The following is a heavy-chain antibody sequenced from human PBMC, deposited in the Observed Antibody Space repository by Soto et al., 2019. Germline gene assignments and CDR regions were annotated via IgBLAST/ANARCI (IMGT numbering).Heavy chain of an antibody. V-gene: IGHV3-74*01. Sequence: LRLSCTASGFTFSMYWMHWVRQVPGKGPEWVSRISDDGSRADYADSVKGRFTISRDNAKNTLYLEMHVLRADDTAVYYCTRGPRPSSVGTGAFWGQGTLVTVSS. CDR2: ISDDGSRA. D-gene: IGHD3-10*01. CDR1: GFTFSMYW. J-gene: IGHJ4*02. CDR3: TRGPRPSSVGTGAF.